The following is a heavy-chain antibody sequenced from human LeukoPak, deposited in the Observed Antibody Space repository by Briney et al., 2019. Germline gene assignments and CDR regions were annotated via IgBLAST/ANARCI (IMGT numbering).Heavy chain of an antibody. CDR1: GFAFSRND. J-gene: IGHJ4*02. V-gene: IGHV3-23*01. CDR3: AKYRGFGDSYHS. CDR2: IGGSGTRT. Sequence: GGSLRLSCAASGFAFSRNDRSWVRQAPGKGLEWVSSIGGSGTRTDYADSVKGRFTISRDKSKNTLYLQMNSLRAEDADVYYCAKYRGFGDSYHSWGEGTLVSVSS. D-gene: IGHD3-10*01.